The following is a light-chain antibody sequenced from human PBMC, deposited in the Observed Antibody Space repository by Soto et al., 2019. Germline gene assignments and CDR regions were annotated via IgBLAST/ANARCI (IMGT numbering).Light chain of an antibody. J-gene: IGLJ1*01. CDR3: TSYTSISLYV. V-gene: IGLV2-14*01. CDR2: EVS. CDR1: TSDVGAYNY. Sequence: QSALTQPASVSGSPGQSITISCTGSTSDVGAYNYVSWYKHHPGQAPQLMIYEVSNRPSGVSNRFSGSKSGNTASLTISGLQAVDEADYYCTSYTSISLYVFGTGTKVTVL.